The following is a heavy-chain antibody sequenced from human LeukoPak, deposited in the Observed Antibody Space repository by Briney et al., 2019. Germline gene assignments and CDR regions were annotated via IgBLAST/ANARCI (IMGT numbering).Heavy chain of an antibody. Sequence: PSETLSLTCAVYGGSFSGYYWSWIRQPPGKGLEWIGEINHSGSTNYNPSLKSRVTISVDTSKNQFSLKLNSVTAEDTAVYYCARGGAHDYDSSGYSFGYWGQGTLVTVSS. CDR2: INHSGST. CDR1: GGSFSGYY. D-gene: IGHD3-22*01. CDR3: ARGGAHDYDSSGYSFGY. J-gene: IGHJ4*02. V-gene: IGHV4-34*01.